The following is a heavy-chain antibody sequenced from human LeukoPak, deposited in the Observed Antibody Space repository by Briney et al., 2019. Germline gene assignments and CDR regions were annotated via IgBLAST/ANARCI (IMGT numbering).Heavy chain of an antibody. V-gene: IGHV3-23*01. Sequence: GGSLRLSCAAAGFTFSDYCMSWIRQTPGKGLEWVSAISGSGGSTYYADSVKGRFTISRDNSKNTLYLQMNSLRAEDTAVYYCAKDMEATVTINWFDPWGQGTLVTVSS. CDR1: GFTFSDYC. J-gene: IGHJ5*02. CDR3: AKDMEATVTINWFDP. CDR2: ISGSGGST. D-gene: IGHD4-17*01.